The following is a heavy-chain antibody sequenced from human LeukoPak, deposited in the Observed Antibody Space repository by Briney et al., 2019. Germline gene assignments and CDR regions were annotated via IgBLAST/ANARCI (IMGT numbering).Heavy chain of an antibody. J-gene: IGHJ4*02. D-gene: IGHD4-17*01. CDR3: AARPWGNYGDYSED. Sequence: SVKVSCKASGFTFSSSAVQWVRQARGQRLEWIGWIVVGSGNTNYAQKFQERVTITRDMSTSTAYMELSSLRSEDTAVYYCAARPWGNYGDYSEDWGQGTLVTVSS. CDR1: GFTFSSSA. CDR2: IVVGSGNT. V-gene: IGHV1-58*01.